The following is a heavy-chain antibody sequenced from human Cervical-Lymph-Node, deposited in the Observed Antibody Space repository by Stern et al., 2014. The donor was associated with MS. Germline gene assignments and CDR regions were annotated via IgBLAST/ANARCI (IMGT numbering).Heavy chain of an antibody. D-gene: IGHD1-26*01. CDR3: ATDHRIVGPTDAFDI. J-gene: IGHJ3*02. Sequence: VQLVESGAEVKKPGASVKVSCKASGYTLTELSMHWVRQAPGKGLEWMGCFDPEDGETIYAQKFQGRVTMTEDTSTDTAYMELSSLRSEDTALYYCATDHRIVGPTDAFDIWGQGTMVTVSS. CDR2: FDPEDGET. CDR1: GYTLTELS. V-gene: IGHV1-24*01.